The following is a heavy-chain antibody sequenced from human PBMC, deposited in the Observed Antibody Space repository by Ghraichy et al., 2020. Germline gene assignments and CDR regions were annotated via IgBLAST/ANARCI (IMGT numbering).Heavy chain of an antibody. CDR3: ARIRLGAAGAYYYYYGMDV. V-gene: IGHV2-70*11. CDR2: IDWDDDK. J-gene: IGHJ6*01. Sequence: SGPTLVKPTQTLTLTCTFSGFSLSTSGMCVSWIRQPPGKALEWLARIDWDDDKYYSTSLKTRLTISKDTSKNQVVLTMTNMDPVDTATYYCARIRLGAAGAYYYYYGMDVWGQGTTVTVSS. CDR1: GFSLSTSGMC. D-gene: IGHD6-13*01.